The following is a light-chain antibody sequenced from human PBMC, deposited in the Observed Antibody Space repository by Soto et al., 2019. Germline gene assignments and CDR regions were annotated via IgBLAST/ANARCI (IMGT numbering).Light chain of an antibody. J-gene: IGKJ1*01. V-gene: IGKV3-15*01. CDR3: QQYKLWWT. Sequence: EIVMTQSPGTLSVSPGERATLSCRASQSVGRDLAWYQQKPGQAPRLLIYGASTRATGIPARFSGSGSGTEFTLTISSLQSEDFAVYYCQQYKLWWTFGQGTKVDIK. CDR2: GAS. CDR1: QSVGRD.